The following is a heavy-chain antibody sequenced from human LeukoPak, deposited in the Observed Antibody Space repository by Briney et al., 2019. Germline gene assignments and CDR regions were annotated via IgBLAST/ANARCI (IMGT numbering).Heavy chain of an antibody. CDR2: FDPEDGET. CDR3: ATTTISSGWSFDY. CDR1: GYTLIELS. J-gene: IGHJ4*02. D-gene: IGHD6-19*01. Sequence: ASVKVSCKVSGYTLIELSMHWVRQAPGKGLECMGGFDPEDGETIYAQKFQGRVTMTEDTSTDTAYMELSSLRSEDTAVYYCATTTISSGWSFDYWGQGTLVTVSS. V-gene: IGHV1-24*01.